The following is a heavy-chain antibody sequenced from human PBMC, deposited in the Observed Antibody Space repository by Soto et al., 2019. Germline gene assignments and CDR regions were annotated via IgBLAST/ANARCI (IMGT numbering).Heavy chain of an antibody. CDR2: IYYSGST. Sequence: SENLSLTCTVSGGSISSYYWSWIRQPPGKGLEWIGSIYYSGSTNYNPSLKSRVTISVDTSKNQFSLKLSSVTAADTAVYYCAGITSRQAWFDPWGQGTLVTVSS. V-gene: IGHV4-59*01. J-gene: IGHJ5*02. CDR3: AGITSRQAWFDP. CDR1: GGSISSYY.